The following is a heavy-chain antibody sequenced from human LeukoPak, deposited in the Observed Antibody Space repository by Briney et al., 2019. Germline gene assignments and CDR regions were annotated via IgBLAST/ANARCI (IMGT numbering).Heavy chain of an antibody. V-gene: IGHV3-33*01. CDR3: AANFDF. CDR1: GFTFSNYG. J-gene: IGHJ4*02. Sequence: GRSLRLSCAASGFTFSNYGMHWVRQAPGRGLEWVAVIWYDGSTKYYADSVKGRFTISRDNSKNMLYLQMNSLRAEDTAVYYCAANFDFRGQGTLVTVSS. CDR2: IWYDGSTK.